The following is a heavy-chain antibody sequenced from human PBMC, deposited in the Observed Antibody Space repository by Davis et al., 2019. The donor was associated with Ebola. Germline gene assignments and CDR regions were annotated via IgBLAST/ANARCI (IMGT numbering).Heavy chain of an antibody. CDR3: AKGYYGSGSYYIPLFDY. CDR1: GFTFSGSA. J-gene: IGHJ4*02. D-gene: IGHD3-10*01. V-gene: IGHV3-73*01. Sequence: GESLKISCAASGFTFSGSAMHWVRQASGKGLEWVGRIRSKANSYATAYAASVKGRFTISRDDSKNTAYLQMNSLRAEDTAVYYCAKGYYGSGSYYIPLFDYWGQGTLVTVSS. CDR2: IRSKANSYAT.